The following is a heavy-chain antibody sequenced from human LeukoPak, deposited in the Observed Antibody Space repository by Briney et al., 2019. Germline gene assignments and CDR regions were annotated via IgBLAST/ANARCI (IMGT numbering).Heavy chain of an antibody. J-gene: IGHJ4*02. V-gene: IGHV1-2*02. D-gene: IGHD1-26*01. CDR1: GYTFTSYD. Sequence: GASVKVSCKASGYTFTSYDINWVRQATGQGLQWMGWMNPNSGGTNYAQKFQGRVTMTRDTSISTAYMELSRLRSDDTAVYYCARDRYRDSGSPIDYWGQGTLVTVSS. CDR2: MNPNSGGT. CDR3: ARDRYRDSGSPIDY.